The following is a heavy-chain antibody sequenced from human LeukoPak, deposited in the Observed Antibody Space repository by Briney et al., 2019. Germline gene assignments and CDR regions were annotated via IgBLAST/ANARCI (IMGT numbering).Heavy chain of an antibody. J-gene: IGHJ4*02. D-gene: IGHD6-6*01. CDR3: AKMGGSMADRPNDFDC. Sequence: GGSLRLSCAASGFTFSSYAMNWVRQAPGKGLEWVSSISSSGGSTYYADSVKGRFTISRDNSKNTLYLQMNSLRAEDTAIYYCAKMGGSMADRPNDFDCWGQGTMVTVSS. CDR1: GFTFSSYA. V-gene: IGHV3-23*01. CDR2: ISSSGGST.